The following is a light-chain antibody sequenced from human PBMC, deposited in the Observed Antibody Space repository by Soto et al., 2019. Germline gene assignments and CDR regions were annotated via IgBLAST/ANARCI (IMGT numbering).Light chain of an antibody. V-gene: IGLV2-23*02. CDR3: CSYAGSSTYV. Sequence: QSALTQPASVSGSPGQSITISCTGTSSDVGSYNLVSWYQQHPGKAPKLMIYEVSKRPSGVSSRFSGSKSGNTASLTISGLQAGDEADYYCCSYAGSSTYVFGTGTKLTVL. J-gene: IGLJ1*01. CDR2: EVS. CDR1: SSDVGSYNL.